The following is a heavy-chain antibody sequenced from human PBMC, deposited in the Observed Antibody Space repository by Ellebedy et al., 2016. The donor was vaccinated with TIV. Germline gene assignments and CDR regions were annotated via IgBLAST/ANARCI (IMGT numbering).Heavy chain of an antibody. V-gene: IGHV3-64D*06. D-gene: IGHD2-15*01. Sequence: GGSLRLSCSASGFTFSSYAMHWVRQAPGKGLEYVSAISSNGGSTYYADSVKGRFTISRDNSKNTLYLQMSSLRAEDTALYYCAKDRVVVAATPGYYYYGMDVWGQGTTVTVSS. CDR1: GFTFSSYA. J-gene: IGHJ6*02. CDR3: AKDRVVVAATPGYYYYGMDV. CDR2: ISSNGGST.